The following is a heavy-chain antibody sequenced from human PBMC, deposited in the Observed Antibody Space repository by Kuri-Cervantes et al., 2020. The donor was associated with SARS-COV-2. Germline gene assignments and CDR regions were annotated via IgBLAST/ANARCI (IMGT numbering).Heavy chain of an antibody. J-gene: IGHJ4*02. Sequence: GSLRLSCAVSGYSIGSGYYWGWIRQPPGKGLEWIGYIYYSGSTNYNPSLKSRVTISVDTSKNQFSLKLSSVTAADTAVYYCTTLIDYWGQGALVTVSS. CDR1: GYSIGSGYY. CDR3: TTLIDY. CDR2: IYYSGST. V-gene: IGHV4-61*01.